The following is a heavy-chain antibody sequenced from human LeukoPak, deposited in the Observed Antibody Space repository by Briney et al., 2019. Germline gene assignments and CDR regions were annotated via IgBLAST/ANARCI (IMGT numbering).Heavy chain of an antibody. CDR3: AKVVSGY. V-gene: IGHV3-30*18. CDR2: ISYDGSNK. Sequence: GRSLRLSCAASGFTFSSYGMHWVRQAPGKGLEWVAVISYDGSNKYYADSVKGRFTTSRDNSKNTLYLQMNSLRAEDTAVYYCAKVVSGYWGQGTLVTVSS. D-gene: IGHD2-21*01. J-gene: IGHJ4*02. CDR1: GFTFSSYG.